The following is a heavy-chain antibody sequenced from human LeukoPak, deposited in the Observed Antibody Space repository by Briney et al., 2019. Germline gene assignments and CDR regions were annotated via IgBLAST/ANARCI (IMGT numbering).Heavy chain of an antibody. D-gene: IGHD4-17*01. J-gene: IGHJ2*01. CDR3: ARETTVSAYWYFDL. Sequence: SETLSLTCTVSGYSISSGYYWGWIRQPPGKGLEWIGSIYHSGSTYYNPSLKSRVTISVDTSKNQFSLKLSSGTAADTAVYYCARETTVSAYWYFDLWGRGTLVTVSS. CDR1: GYSISSGYY. CDR2: IYHSGST. V-gene: IGHV4-38-2*02.